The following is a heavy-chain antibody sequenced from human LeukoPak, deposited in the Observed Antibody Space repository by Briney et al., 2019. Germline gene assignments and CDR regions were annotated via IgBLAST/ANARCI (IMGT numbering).Heavy chain of an antibody. CDR1: GGSISSTNW. D-gene: IGHD3-16*01. CDR3: ARAHTSSCNGGPCPFFLDS. J-gene: IGHJ4*02. CDR2: ISLSGRT. Sequence: SGTLSLTCGVSGGSISSTNWYSGVRQPPRQGLEWIGEISLSGRTNYNPSLESRVTMSVDTSKNQFSLKLTSLTAADTAVYYCARAHTSSCNGGPCPFFLDSWGQGTLVTASS. V-gene: IGHV4-4*02.